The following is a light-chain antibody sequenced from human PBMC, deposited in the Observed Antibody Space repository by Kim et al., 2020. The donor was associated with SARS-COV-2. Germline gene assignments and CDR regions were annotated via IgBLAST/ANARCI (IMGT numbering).Light chain of an antibody. V-gene: IGKV1-39*01. CDR2: TAS. CDR1: QDISRY. Sequence: DIQMTQSPSSLSASVGDRVTITCRASQDISRYLNWYQQKPGKAPKLLIYTASSLQSGVPSRFTGSGSETDFTLTITSRQPEEFATYYCQQTSSAPRTFGQGTKVDIK. CDR3: QQTSSAPRT. J-gene: IGKJ1*01.